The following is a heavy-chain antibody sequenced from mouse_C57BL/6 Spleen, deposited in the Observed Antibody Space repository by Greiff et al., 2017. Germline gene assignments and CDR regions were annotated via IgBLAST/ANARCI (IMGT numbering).Heavy chain of an antibody. J-gene: IGHJ2*01. CDR3: AISLITTVVATDYFDY. Sequence: QVQLQQSGAELMKPGASVKLSCKATGYTFTGYWIEWVKQRPGHGLEWIGEILPGSGSTNYNEKFKGKATFTADTSSNTAYMQLSSLTTEDSAIYYCAISLITTVVATDYFDYWGQGTTLTVSS. CDR2: ILPGSGST. D-gene: IGHD1-1*01. V-gene: IGHV1-9*01. CDR1: GYTFTGYW.